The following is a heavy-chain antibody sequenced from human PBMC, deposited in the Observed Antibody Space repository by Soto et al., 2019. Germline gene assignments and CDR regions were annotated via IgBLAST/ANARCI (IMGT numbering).Heavy chain of an antibody. CDR1: GGSISSSSYY. D-gene: IGHD5-18*01. Sequence: QLQLQESGPGLVKPSETLSLTCTVSGGSISSSSYYWGWIRQPPGKGLEWIGSSYYSGSTYYNPSRQIRVTISVDTFKHQLSLKLSSVTVADTAVYYCARKGGYSYGGFSLVHYYFDYWGQGTLVTVSS. J-gene: IGHJ4*02. CDR2: SYYSGST. CDR3: ARKGGYSYGGFSLVHYYFDY. V-gene: IGHV4-39*01.